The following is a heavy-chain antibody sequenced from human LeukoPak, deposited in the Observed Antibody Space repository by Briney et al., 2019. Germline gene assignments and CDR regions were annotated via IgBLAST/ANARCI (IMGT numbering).Heavy chain of an antibody. J-gene: IGHJ5*02. V-gene: IGHV1-46*01. CDR1: GGTFSSYA. CDR3: ASRRGGYCSGGSCNWFDP. CDR2: INPSGGST. Sequence: GASVKVSCKASGGTFSSYAISWVRQAPGQGLEWMGIINPSGGSTSYAQKFQGRVTISVDTSKNQFSLKLSSVTAADTAVYYCASRRGGYCSGGSCNWFDPWGQGTLVTVSS. D-gene: IGHD2-15*01.